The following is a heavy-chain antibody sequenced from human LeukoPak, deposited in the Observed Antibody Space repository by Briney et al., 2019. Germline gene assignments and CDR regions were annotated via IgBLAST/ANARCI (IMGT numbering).Heavy chain of an antibody. D-gene: IGHD2/OR15-2a*01. CDR3: ARAAKWVLHHAFDY. J-gene: IGHJ4*02. V-gene: IGHV4-61*01. CDR1: GGSISSGSYY. CDR2: IYYSGST. Sequence: PSETLSLTCTVSGGSISSGSYYWSWIRQPPGKGLEWIGYIYYSGSTNYNPSLKSRVTISVDTSKNQFSLKLSSVTAADTAVYYCARAAKWVLHHAFDYWGQGTLVTVSS.